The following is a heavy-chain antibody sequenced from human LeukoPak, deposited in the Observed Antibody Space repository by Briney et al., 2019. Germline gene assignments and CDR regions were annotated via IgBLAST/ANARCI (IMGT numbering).Heavy chain of an antibody. CDR1: GGTFSSYA. CDR3: ARDPEVGATILQH. Sequence: SVKVSCKASGGTFSSYAISWVRQAPGQGLEWMGRIIPILGIANYAQKFQGRVTITADKSTSTAYMELSSLRSEDTAVYYCARDPEVGATILQHWGQGTLVTVSS. V-gene: IGHV1-69*04. D-gene: IGHD1-26*01. CDR2: IIPILGIA. J-gene: IGHJ1*01.